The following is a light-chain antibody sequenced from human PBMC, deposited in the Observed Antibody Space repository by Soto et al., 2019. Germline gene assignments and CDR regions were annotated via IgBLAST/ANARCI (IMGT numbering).Light chain of an antibody. CDR2: GAS. Sequence: ETVMTQSPATLSVSPGERATLSCWASQSVNSNLAWYQQKLGQAPRVLIYGASTRATGIPARFSGSGSETEFILTISSLQSEDSATYYCQHYNTWPWTFGQGTK. CDR3: QHYNTWPWT. V-gene: IGKV3-15*01. J-gene: IGKJ1*01. CDR1: QSVNSN.